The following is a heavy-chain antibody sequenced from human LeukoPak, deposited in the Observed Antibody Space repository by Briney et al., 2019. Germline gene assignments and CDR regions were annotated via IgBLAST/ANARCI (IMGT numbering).Heavy chain of an antibody. CDR2: ISSSGSTI. J-gene: IGHJ4*02. D-gene: IGHD3-3*01. Sequence: PGGSLRLSCAASGFTFSSYEMNWVRQAPGKGLEWVSYISSSGSTIYYADSVKGRFTISRDNAKNSLYLQMNSLRAEDTPVYYCARDFRRGNVYYNFDYWGQRTLVTVSS. CDR3: ARDFRRGNVYYNFDY. V-gene: IGHV3-48*03. CDR1: GFTFSSYE.